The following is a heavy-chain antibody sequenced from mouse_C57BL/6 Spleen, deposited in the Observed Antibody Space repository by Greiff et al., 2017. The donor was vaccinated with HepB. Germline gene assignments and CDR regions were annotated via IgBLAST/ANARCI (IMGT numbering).Heavy chain of an antibody. Sequence: EVNLVESGGGLVQPGGSLKLSCAASGFTFSDYYMYWVRQTPEKRLEWVAYISNGGGSTYYPDTVKGRFTISRDNAKNTLYLQMSRLKSEDTAMYYCARHKNAPYDYDEGFAYWGQGTLVTVSA. D-gene: IGHD2-4*01. CDR3: ARHKNAPYDYDEGFAY. J-gene: IGHJ3*01. CDR2: ISNGGGST. V-gene: IGHV5-12*01. CDR1: GFTFSDYY.